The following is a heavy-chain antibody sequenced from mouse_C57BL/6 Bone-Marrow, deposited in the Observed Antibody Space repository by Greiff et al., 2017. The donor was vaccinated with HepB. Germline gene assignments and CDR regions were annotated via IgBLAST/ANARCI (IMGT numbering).Heavy chain of an antibody. CDR2: IDPETGGT. CDR1: GYTFTDYE. D-gene: IGHD3-2*02. CDR3: TGWDSSGDFDY. V-gene: IGHV1-15*01. Sequence: VKLMESGAELVRPGASVTLSCKASGYTFTDYEMHWVKQTPVHGLEWIGAIDPETGGTAYNQKFKGKAILTADKSSSTAYMELRSLTSEDSAVYYCTGWDSSGDFDYWGQGTTLTVSS. J-gene: IGHJ2*01.